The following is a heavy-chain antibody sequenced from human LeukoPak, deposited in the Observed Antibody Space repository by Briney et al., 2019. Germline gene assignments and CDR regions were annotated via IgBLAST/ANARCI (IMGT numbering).Heavy chain of an antibody. Sequence: PGGSLRLSCAASGFTFSSYSMNWVRQAPGKGLEWVSAISGSGGSTYYADSVKGRFTISRDNSKNTLYLQMNSLRAEDTAVYYCAKSLVAVAGLGAFDIWGQGTMVTVSS. V-gene: IGHV3-23*01. D-gene: IGHD6-19*01. J-gene: IGHJ3*02. CDR2: ISGSGGST. CDR1: GFTFSSYS. CDR3: AKSLVAVAGLGAFDI.